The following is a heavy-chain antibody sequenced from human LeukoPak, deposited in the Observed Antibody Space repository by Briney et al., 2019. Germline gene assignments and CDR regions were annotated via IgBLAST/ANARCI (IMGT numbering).Heavy chain of an antibody. V-gene: IGHV1-8*03. Sequence: ASVKVSCKASGYTFTSYDINWVRQATGQGLEWMGWMNPNSGNTGYAQKFQGRVTITRNTSISTAYMELSSLRSEDTAVYYCARGAGITGPNWFDPWGQGTLVTVSS. J-gene: IGHJ5*02. D-gene: IGHD1-20*01. CDR2: MNPNSGNT. CDR3: ARGAGITGPNWFDP. CDR1: GYTFTSYD.